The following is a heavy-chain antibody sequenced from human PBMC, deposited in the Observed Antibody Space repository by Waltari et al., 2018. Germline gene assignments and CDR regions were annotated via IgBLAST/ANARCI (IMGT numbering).Heavy chain of an antibody. CDR3: ARNPAISTTGWGRHLDY. CDR1: GFTFTTYA. J-gene: IGHJ4*02. D-gene: IGHD1-1*01. CDR2: ITNSGSTK. V-gene: IGHV3-48*03. Sequence: EVQLVESGGGLVRPGGSLRLSCTASGFTFTTYAMNWVRQAPGKGLEWVSYITNSGSTKYYADSVKDRFSISRDNAKNSLYLQMNSLRVEDTAVYYCARNPAISTTGWGRHLDYWGQGILVTVSS.